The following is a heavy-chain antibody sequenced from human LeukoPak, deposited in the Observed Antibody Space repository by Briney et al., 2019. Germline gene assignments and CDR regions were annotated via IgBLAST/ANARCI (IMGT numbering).Heavy chain of an antibody. CDR2: MNPNSGDT. CDR1: GYTFTTYD. V-gene: IGHV1-8*01. D-gene: IGHD3-22*01. Sequence: AASVKVFCKASGYTFTTYDITWVRQATGQGLEWMGWMNPNSGDTAYAQKFQGRVAMTRDTSISTAYMELSSLRSEDTAVYYCARGLGDYYDTSTYYYAVPAHWGQGTLVTVSS. J-gene: IGHJ4*02. CDR3: ARGLGDYYDTSTYYYAVPAH.